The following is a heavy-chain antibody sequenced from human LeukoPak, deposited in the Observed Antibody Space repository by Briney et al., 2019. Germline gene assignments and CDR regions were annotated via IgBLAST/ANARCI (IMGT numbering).Heavy chain of an antibody. CDR1: GYTFTSYG. Sequence: VASVEVSCKASGYTFTSYGISWVRQAPGQGLEWMGWISAYNGNTNYAQKLQGRVTMTTDTSTSTAYMELRSLRSDDTAVYYCARCYDSSGYYYGEAFDYWGQGTLVTVSS. CDR3: ARCYDSSGYYYGEAFDY. V-gene: IGHV1-18*01. CDR2: ISAYNGNT. J-gene: IGHJ4*02. D-gene: IGHD3-22*01.